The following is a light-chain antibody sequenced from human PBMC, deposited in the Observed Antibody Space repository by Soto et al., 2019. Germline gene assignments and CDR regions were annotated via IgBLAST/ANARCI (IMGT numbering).Light chain of an antibody. J-gene: IGKJ1*01. CDR3: QQLDSNPPWT. V-gene: IGKV1-9*01. Sequence: IQLTQSPSSLSASVGDRVNITCRASQVISTYLAWYQQHPGRAPKLLVFLASTLESGVPSRFSGSGSGTDFTLTISSLQPDDFATYYCQQLDSNPPWTFGQGTRVEIK. CDR2: LAS. CDR1: QVISTY.